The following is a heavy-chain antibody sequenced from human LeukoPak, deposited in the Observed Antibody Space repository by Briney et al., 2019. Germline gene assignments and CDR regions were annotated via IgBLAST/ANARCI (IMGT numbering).Heavy chain of an antibody. CDR2: INWNGGST. V-gene: IGHV3-20*04. Sequence: GGSLTLSCAASAFTFDDYGMSWVRQAPGKGLEWVSGINWNGGSTGYADSVKGRFTISRDNAKNSLYLQMNSLRAEDTALYYCARDAGYSLRYMDVWGKGTTVTVSS. D-gene: IGHD5-18*01. CDR3: ARDAGYSLRYMDV. CDR1: AFTFDDYG. J-gene: IGHJ6*03.